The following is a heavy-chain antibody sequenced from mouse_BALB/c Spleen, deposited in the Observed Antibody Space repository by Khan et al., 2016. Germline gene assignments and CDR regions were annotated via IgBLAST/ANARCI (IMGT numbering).Heavy chain of an antibody. J-gene: IGHJ2*01. CDR3: ARTARIKY. CDR1: GYSITSGYG. V-gene: IGHV3-2*02. D-gene: IGHD1-2*01. Sequence: EVQLQESGPGLVKPSQSLSLTCTVTGYSITSGYGWNWIRQFPGNKLEWMGYISYSGSTNYNPTLQSRISITRDTSKNQFFLQLNSVTTEDTATYYCARTARIKYWGQGTTLTVSS. CDR2: ISYSGST.